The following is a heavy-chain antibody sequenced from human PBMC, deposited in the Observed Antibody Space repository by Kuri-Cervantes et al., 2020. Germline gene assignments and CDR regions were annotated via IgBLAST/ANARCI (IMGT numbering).Heavy chain of an antibody. D-gene: IGHD2-2*01. V-gene: IGHV1-3*02. CDR1: GYTFTSYA. J-gene: IGHJ4*02. Sequence: ASVKVSCKASGYTFTSYAMHWVRQAPGQRLEWMGWSNAGNGNTKYSQEFQGRVTMTTDTSTSTAYMELRSLRSDDTAVYYCARVTHREVVPAEDYWGQGTLVTVSS. CDR2: SNAGNGNT. CDR3: ARVTHREVVPAEDY.